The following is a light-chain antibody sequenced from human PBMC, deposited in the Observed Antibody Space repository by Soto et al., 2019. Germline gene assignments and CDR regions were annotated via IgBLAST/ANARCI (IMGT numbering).Light chain of an antibody. V-gene: IGKV1D-13*01. CDR2: DAS. CDR1: QGISSA. CDR3: QQFTNYPPGLT. Sequence: AIQLTQSPSSLSASVGDRVTITCRASQGISSALAWYQQKPGKAPKLLIYDASTLETGVPSRFSGSGSGTDFTLTISSLQPEDFATYYCQQFTNYPPGLTFGEGTKVEIK. J-gene: IGKJ4*01.